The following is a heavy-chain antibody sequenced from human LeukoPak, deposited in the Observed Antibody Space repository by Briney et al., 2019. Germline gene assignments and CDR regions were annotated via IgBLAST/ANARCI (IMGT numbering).Heavy chain of an antibody. V-gene: IGHV5-51*01. CDR3: ARRGSCSNGVCEHFDY. J-gene: IGHJ4*02. CDR1: AYSFSSYS. CDR2: INPSDSNT. D-gene: IGHD2-8*01. Sequence: GGSLKIPCNASAYSFSSYSIGRWGQLPGKSLEGMGFINPSDSNTRDNASSQGQVTISADKFIRAAYLHWSSLKASDTAMFYCARRGSCSNGVCEHFDYWGQGTLVTVSS.